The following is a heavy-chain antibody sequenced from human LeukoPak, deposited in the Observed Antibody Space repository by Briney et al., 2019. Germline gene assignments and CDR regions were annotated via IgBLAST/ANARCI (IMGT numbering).Heavy chain of an antibody. Sequence: SETLSLTCTVSGGSISSYYWSWIRQPPGKGLEWIGYIYYSGSTNYNPSLKSRVTISVDTSKNQFSLKLSSVTAADTAVYYCARDAFETYYYDSSGYYPPNYFDYWGQGTLVTVSS. D-gene: IGHD3-22*01. CDR2: IYYSGST. V-gene: IGHV4-59*12. J-gene: IGHJ4*02. CDR3: ARDAFETYYYDSSGYYPPNYFDY. CDR1: GGSISSYY.